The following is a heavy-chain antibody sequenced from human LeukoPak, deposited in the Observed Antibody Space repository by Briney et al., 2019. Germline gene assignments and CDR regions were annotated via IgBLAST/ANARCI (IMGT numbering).Heavy chain of an antibody. Sequence: SETLSLTCTVSGGSISSYYWSWIRQPPGKGLEWIGYIYYSGSTNYNPSLKSRATISVDTSKNQFSLKLSSVTAADTAVYYCARVRDGESYRYFDYWGQGTLVTVSS. D-gene: IGHD1-26*01. CDR3: ARVRDGESYRYFDY. CDR1: GGSISSYY. J-gene: IGHJ4*02. CDR2: IYYSGST. V-gene: IGHV4-59*01.